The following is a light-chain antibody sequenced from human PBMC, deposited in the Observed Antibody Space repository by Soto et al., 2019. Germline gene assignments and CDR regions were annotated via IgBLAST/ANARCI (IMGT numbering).Light chain of an antibody. J-gene: IGLJ1*01. CDR2: DVT. CDR3: SSYTTITTFYV. Sequence: QSALTQPASVSGSPGQSITIPCTGTSSDVGGPNFVSWYQHHPGKAPKLVIFDVTNRPSGVSDRFSGSKSGNTASLTISGLQAEDEADYFCSSYTTITTFYVFGTGAKVTVL. V-gene: IGLV2-14*03. CDR1: SSDVGGPNF.